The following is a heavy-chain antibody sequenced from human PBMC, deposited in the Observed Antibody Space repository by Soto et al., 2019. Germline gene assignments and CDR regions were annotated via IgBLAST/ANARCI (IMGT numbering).Heavy chain of an antibody. J-gene: IGHJ6*02. CDR3: ARAPLYSSSWYDYYYGMDV. D-gene: IGHD6-13*01. Sequence: QVQLVESGGGVVQPGRSLRLSCAASGFTFSSYAMHWVRQAPGKGLEWVAVISYDGSNKYYADSVKGRFTISRDNSKNTLYLQMSSLGAEDTAVYYCARAPLYSSSWYDYYYGMDVWGQGTTVTVFS. V-gene: IGHV3-30-3*01. CDR1: GFTFSSYA. CDR2: ISYDGSNK.